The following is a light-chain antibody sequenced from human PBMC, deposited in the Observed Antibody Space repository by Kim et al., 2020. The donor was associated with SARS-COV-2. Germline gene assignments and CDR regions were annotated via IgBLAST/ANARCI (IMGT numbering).Light chain of an antibody. V-gene: IGLV2-11*03. CDR2: GVT. CDR1: SSDVGSYDY. J-gene: IGLJ2*01. CDR3: SSYAGTYTSVI. Sequence: SVTISCPGTSSDVGSYDYVSWYQQHPGKAPKLVMFGVTKRPSGVPDRFSGSKSANAASLTISGLQAEDETDYYCSSYAGTYTSVIFGGGTQLTVL.